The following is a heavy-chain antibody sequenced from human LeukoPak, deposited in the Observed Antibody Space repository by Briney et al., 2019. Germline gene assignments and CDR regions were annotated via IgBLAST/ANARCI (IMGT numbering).Heavy chain of an antibody. CDR3: ARTGVVATSYFFDY. J-gene: IGHJ4*01. CDR1: GGSISSYY. V-gene: IGHV4-59*01. Sequence: SETLSLTCTVSGGSISSYYWSWIRQPPGKGLEWIGFIYYSGSANYNPSLRSRVTISVDTSKNQFSLKLTSVTAADTAVYYCARTGVVATSYFFDYWGHGTLVTVSS. CDR2: IYYSGSA. D-gene: IGHD5-12*01.